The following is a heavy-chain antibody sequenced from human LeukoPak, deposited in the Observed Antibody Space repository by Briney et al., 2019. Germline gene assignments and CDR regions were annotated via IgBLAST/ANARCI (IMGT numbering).Heavy chain of an antibody. CDR2: IYHSGST. CDR1: GGSISSGGYS. D-gene: IGHD4-4*01. CDR3: ARGAVTTSGYYYYGTDV. Sequence: SETLSLTCAVSGGSISSGGYSWSWIRQPPGKGLEWIGYIYHSGSTYYNPSLKSRVTISVDRSKNQFSLKLSSVTAADTAVYYCARGAVTTSGYYYYGTDVWGQGTTVTVSS. J-gene: IGHJ6*02. V-gene: IGHV4-30-2*01.